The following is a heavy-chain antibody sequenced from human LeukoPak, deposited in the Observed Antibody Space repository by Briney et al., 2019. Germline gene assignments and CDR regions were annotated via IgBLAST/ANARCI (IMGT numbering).Heavy chain of an antibody. CDR3: AIDPNWGTHS. CDR1: GFSVSTFD. V-gene: IGHV3-13*01. D-gene: IGHD7-27*01. J-gene: IGHJ4*02. CDR2: VGTNHDT. Sequence: GGSLRLSCVASGFSVSTFDMYWVRQAAGGGLEWVAAVGTNHDTLYLGSVKGRFTISRDNFKNALYLQMNSLRVEDTAVYYCAIDPNWGTHSWGQGVLVTVSS.